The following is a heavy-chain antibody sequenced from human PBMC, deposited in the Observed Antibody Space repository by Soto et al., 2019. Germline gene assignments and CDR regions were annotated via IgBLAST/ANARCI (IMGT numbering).Heavy chain of an antibody. CDR1: GFTFSNYA. Sequence: GGSLRLSCTASGFTFSNYAMSWVRQAPGKGLEWVSTFSSGGGGTYYADSVKGRFTISRDNSKNTLSLQTNSLRAEDTAVYYCTKANRYCSGANCFTFDYWGLGTLVTVSS. D-gene: IGHD2-15*01. V-gene: IGHV3-23*01. CDR2: FSSGGGGT. J-gene: IGHJ4*02. CDR3: TKANRYCSGANCFTFDY.